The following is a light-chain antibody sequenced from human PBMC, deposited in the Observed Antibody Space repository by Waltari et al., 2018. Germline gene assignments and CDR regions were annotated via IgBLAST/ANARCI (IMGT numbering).Light chain of an antibody. CDR1: SSDVGNYNY. Sequence: QSALTQPRSVSGSPGQSVTISCTGASSDVGNYNYVSWYQQHPGKAPKLLIYDVTKRPAGVPDRFAGSKSGTTASLTISGLQTDDEADYYCCSKTGTSHVVFGGGTKLTVL. CDR3: CSKTGTSHVV. J-gene: IGLJ2*01. CDR2: DVT. V-gene: IGLV2-11*01.